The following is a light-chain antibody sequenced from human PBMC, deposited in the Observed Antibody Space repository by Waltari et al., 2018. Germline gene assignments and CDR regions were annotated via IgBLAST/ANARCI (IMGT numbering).Light chain of an antibody. CDR3: QSYDSNLVV. J-gene: IGLJ2*01. Sequence: QSVLTQPPSVSGAPGPRVTIPFTGNSPTIGAGYDVHWYQQLPGTAPKLLVYGNNNRPSGVPDRFSGSKSGTSASLAITGLQAEDEADYYCQSYDSNLVVFGGGTKLTVL. CDR1: SPTIGAGYD. V-gene: IGLV1-40*01. CDR2: GNN.